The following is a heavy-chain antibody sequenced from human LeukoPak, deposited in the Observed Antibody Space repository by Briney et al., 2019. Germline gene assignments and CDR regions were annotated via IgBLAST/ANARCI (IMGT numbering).Heavy chain of an antibody. D-gene: IGHD6-13*01. CDR1: GFTFSSYW. J-gene: IGHJ6*02. V-gene: IGHV3-7*04. CDR2: IKQDGSEK. Sequence: QSGGSLRLSCAASGFTFSSYWMSWVRQAPGKGLEWVANIKQDGSEKYYVDSVKGRFTISRDNAKNSLYLQMNSLRAEDTAVYYCARYPTRYQLLSGKYSSSWYDPYYYYGMDVWGQGTTVTVSS. CDR3: ARYPTRYQLLSGKYSSSWYDPYYYYGMDV.